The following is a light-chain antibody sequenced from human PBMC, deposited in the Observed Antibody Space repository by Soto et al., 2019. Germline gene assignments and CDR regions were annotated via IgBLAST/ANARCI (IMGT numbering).Light chain of an antibody. CDR3: QQSYSSPPT. V-gene: IGKV1-39*01. Sequence: DIQMTQSPSSLSASVEVRVIITCRASQSISNHLNWYQQKPGKAPKLLIFAASSLQSGVPSRFSGSRSGPDFTLTISSLQPEDFATYYCQQSYSSPPTFGQGTKV. J-gene: IGKJ1*01. CDR1: QSISNH. CDR2: AAS.